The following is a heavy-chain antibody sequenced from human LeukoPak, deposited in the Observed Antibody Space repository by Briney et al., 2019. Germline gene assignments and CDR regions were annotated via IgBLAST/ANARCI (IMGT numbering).Heavy chain of an antibody. CDR3: ARHDSTLATNY. CDR2: VYPGDSDT. CDR1: GYNFTSYW. J-gene: IGHJ4*02. Sequence: GESLKISCKGSGYNFTSYWIGWVRQMPGKGLEWMGIVYPGDSDTKYSPSFQGQDTISADKSISTSFLQWNSLKASDTAMYYCARHDSTLATNYWGQGTLVTVSS. V-gene: IGHV5-51*01. D-gene: IGHD5-12*01.